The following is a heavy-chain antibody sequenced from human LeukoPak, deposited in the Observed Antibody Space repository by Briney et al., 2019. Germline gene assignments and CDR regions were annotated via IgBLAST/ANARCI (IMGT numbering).Heavy chain of an antibody. CDR3: IPPAAGLRRTISTEYFQH. Sequence: GGSLRLSCAAAELTFSSYEMYWVRQAPGKGLEWVSYISGSGETIYYADSVKGRFTISRDNANKSLYLRMSSLRVDDTAIYYCIPPAAGLRRTISTEYFQHWGQGALVTVSS. CDR1: ELTFSSYE. J-gene: IGHJ1*01. CDR2: ISGSGETI. V-gene: IGHV3-48*03. D-gene: IGHD6-13*01.